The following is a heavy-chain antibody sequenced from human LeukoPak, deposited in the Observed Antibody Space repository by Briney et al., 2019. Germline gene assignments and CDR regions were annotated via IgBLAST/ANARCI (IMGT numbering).Heavy chain of an antibody. Sequence: GASVKVSCKASGYTFTGYYMHWVRQAPGQGLEWMGWINPNSGGTNHAQKFQGRVTMTRDTSISTAYMELSRLRSDDTAVYYCARGSQIAARLDAFDIWGQGTMVTVSS. CDR2: INPNSGGT. V-gene: IGHV1-2*02. J-gene: IGHJ3*02. CDR1: GYTFTGYY. D-gene: IGHD6-6*01. CDR3: ARGSQIAARLDAFDI.